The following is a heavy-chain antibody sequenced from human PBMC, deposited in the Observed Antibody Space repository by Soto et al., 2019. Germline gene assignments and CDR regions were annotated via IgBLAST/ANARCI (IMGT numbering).Heavy chain of an antibody. CDR3: ARAYTSGWSDNWFDP. J-gene: IGHJ5*02. V-gene: IGHV4-30-4*01. Sequence: SETLSLTCTVSGGSISSGDYYWSWIRQPPGKGLEWIGYIYYSGSTYYNPSLKSRVTISVDTSKNQFSLKLSSVTAADTAVYYCARAYTSGWSDNWFDPWGQGTLVTV. CDR2: IYYSGST. CDR1: GGSISSGDYY. D-gene: IGHD6-19*01.